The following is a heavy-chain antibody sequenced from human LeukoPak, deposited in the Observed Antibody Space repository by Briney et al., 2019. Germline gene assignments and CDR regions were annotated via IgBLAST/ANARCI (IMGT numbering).Heavy chain of an antibody. CDR3: ARDPTTVTKGFDI. D-gene: IGHD4-17*01. Sequence: SETLTLTCTVSGGSISSHYWTWIRQSPGKGLEWIGYISYSGSTNYNPSLKSRITLSVDTSKNQFSLKLSSVTAADTAVYYCARDPTTVTKGFDIWGQGTMVTVSS. CDR1: GGSISSHY. V-gene: IGHV4-59*11. J-gene: IGHJ3*02. CDR2: ISYSGST.